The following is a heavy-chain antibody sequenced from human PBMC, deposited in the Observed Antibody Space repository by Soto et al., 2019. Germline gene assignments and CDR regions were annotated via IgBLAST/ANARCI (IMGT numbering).Heavy chain of an antibody. CDR2: ISYDGTNK. V-gene: IGHV3-30-3*01. D-gene: IGHD3-9*01. CDR3: ARDPKASGGQHWSFNYLGS. CDR1: GFSFSISP. J-gene: IGHJ4*02. Sequence: GGSLRLSCAASGFSFSISPMHWVRQAPGKGPEWVALISYDGTNKFYADSVKGRFTISRGNSKSTLYLQVDSLRPEDAAVYYCARDPKASGGQHWSFNYLGSWGQGTLVT.